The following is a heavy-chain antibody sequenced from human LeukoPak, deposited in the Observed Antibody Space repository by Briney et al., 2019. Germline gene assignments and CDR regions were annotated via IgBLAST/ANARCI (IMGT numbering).Heavy chain of an antibody. D-gene: IGHD3-16*01. CDR2: IYSSSTYI. CDR3: VRELGGYYYGLDV. CDR1: GFTFSSYD. V-gene: IGHV3-21*01. J-gene: IGHJ6*02. Sequence: GGSLRLSCVASGFTFSSYDMIWVRQAPGKGLEWVSSIYSSSTYIYYADSVKGRFTISRDNAKNSLYLQMSSLRAEDTAVYYCVRELGGYYYGLDVWGQGTTVTVSS.